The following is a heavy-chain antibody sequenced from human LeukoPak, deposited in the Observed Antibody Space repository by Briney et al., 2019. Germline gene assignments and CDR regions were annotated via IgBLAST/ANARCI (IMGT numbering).Heavy chain of an antibody. D-gene: IGHD1-26*01. CDR3: ARNLSMGVGATRFAAFDL. V-gene: IGHV4-39*01. J-gene: IGHJ3*01. CDR1: GGSIRSSYYY. CDR2: IYDSGST. Sequence: KASETLSLTCTVSGGSIRSSYYYWGWIRQPPGKGLEWIGSIYDSGSTYYNPSLKSRVTISVDTSKNQFSLKLSSVTATDTAVYYCARNLSMGVGATRFAAFDLWGLGTMVTVSS.